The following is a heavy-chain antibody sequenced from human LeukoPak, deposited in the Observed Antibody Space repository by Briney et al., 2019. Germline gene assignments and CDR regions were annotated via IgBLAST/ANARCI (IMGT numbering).Heavy chain of an antibody. J-gene: IGHJ5*01. CDR2: ARSRIYGGAP. V-gene: IGHV3-49*04. CDR1: GFTFADDA. CDR3: TRGLTSHGKKYWFDS. Sequence: PGGSLRLSCRGSGFTFADDAISWVRQAPGKGLEWISLARSRIYGGAPEYAASVKGRFSVSRDDSNDIAYLQMNGLTAEDTGVYYCTRGLTSHGKKYWFDSWGQGTLVTVSS. D-gene: IGHD3-9*01.